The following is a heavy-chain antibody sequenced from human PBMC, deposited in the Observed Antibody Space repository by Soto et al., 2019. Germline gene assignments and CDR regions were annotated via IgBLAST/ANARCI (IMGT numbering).Heavy chain of an antibody. J-gene: IGHJ4*02. CDR1: GYTFTNYY. CDR2: INPSARSA. D-gene: IGHD1-1*01. CDR3: ASDNSAAKGVPDH. V-gene: IGHV1-46*04. Sequence: PSVKVSCKASGYTFTNYYLHWVRQAPGQGLEWVGMINPSARSASYAQKLRGRLTMDRDTSTTTVYMELSRLTFEDTAVYFGASDNSAAKGVPDHWGQGTLLTVSS.